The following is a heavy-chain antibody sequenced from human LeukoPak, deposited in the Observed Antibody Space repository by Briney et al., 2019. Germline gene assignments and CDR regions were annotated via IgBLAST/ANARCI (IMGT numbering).Heavy chain of an antibody. J-gene: IGHJ5*02. V-gene: IGHV4-59*11. Sequence: PSETLSLTCTVSGGSISSHYWSGIRQPPGKGLEWIGHIYGSGSTNYNPSLKSRVTLSVDTSKNQFSLKLSSVTAADTAVYYCAREGTSGTHLNWFDPWGQGTLVTVSS. CDR1: GGSISSHY. CDR2: IYGSGST. D-gene: IGHD1-1*01. CDR3: AREGTSGTHLNWFDP.